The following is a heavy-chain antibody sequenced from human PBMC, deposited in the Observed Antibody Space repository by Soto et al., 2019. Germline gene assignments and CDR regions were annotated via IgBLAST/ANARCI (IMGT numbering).Heavy chain of an antibody. D-gene: IGHD2-2*01. Sequence: QVQLQESGPGLVKPSGTLSLTCAVSGGSISSSNWWSWVPQPPGKGLEWIGEIYHSGSTNYNPSLKSRVTISVDKSKNQFSLKLSSVTAADTAVYYCARSGERGYCSSTSCYQLDYWGQGTLVTVSS. CDR3: ARSGERGYCSSTSCYQLDY. V-gene: IGHV4-4*02. J-gene: IGHJ4*02. CDR2: IYHSGST. CDR1: GGSISSSNW.